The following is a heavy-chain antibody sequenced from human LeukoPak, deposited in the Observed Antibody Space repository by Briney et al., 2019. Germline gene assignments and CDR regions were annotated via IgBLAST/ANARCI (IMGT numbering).Heavy chain of an antibody. D-gene: IGHD6-19*01. Sequence: GGSLRLSCAASGFTLSSYAMSWVRQAPGKGLEWVSAISGSGGSTYYADSVKGRFTISRDNSKNTLYLQMNSLRAEDTAVYYCAKDEGYCCGLPDAFDIWGQGTMVTVSS. CDR1: GFTLSSYA. CDR3: AKDEGYCCGLPDAFDI. J-gene: IGHJ3*02. V-gene: IGHV3-23*01. CDR2: ISGSGGST.